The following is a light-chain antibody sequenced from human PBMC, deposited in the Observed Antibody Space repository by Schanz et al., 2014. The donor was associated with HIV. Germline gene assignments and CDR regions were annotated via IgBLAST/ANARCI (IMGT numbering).Light chain of an antibody. Sequence: EIVMTQSPATLSVSPGDTVTLSCRASQSVSSMLDWFQQKPGQAPRLLIYRISTRATGIPARFSGSGSGTDFTLTISSLEPEDFAVYYCQQRSNWPLTFGGGTKVEIK. CDR1: QSVSSM. V-gene: IGKV3-11*01. J-gene: IGKJ4*01. CDR3: QQRSNWPLT. CDR2: RIS.